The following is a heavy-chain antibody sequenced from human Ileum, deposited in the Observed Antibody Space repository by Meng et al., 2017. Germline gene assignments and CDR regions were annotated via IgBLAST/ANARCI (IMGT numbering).Heavy chain of an antibody. CDR1: GFTVYSNY. Sequence: GESLKISCAASGFTVYSNYMSWVRQAPGKGLEWVSLTYSGGSTYYADSVKGRFSISRDNTKNTLYLQMNSLRAEDTAVYYCARELTGLLDYWGQGTLVTGSS. D-gene: IGHD3-9*01. J-gene: IGHJ4*02. V-gene: IGHV3-66*02. CDR3: ARELTGLLDY. CDR2: TYSGGST.